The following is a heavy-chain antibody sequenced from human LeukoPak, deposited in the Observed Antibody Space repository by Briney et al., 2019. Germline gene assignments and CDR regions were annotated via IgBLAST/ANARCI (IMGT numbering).Heavy chain of an antibody. J-gene: IGHJ5*02. D-gene: IGHD2-21*02. CDR1: GYTFSTYG. CDR2: INTNNGNT. CDR3: ARKRCTGDCYLFDP. Sequence: ASVTVSCKASGYTFSTYGLMWVRQAPGQGLEGMGWINTNNGNTNYAQTFQGRVTITTDTSTSTGYMELRSLRSDDTAVYYCARKRCTGDCYLFDPWGQGTLVTVSS. V-gene: IGHV1-18*01.